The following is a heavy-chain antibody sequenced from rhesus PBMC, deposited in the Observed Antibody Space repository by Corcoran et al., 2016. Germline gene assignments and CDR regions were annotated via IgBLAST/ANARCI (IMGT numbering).Heavy chain of an antibody. D-gene: IGHD6-37*01. CDR2: ICDDGNKT. V-gene: IGHV3-54*02. J-gene: IGHJ4*01. CDR3: VKGTYSGGWSFDY. CDR1: GSTLGSYG. Sequence: EVQLVESGGGLVQTGGSLRRHCAAYGSTLGSYGMHWVRLALGKGLEWVAVICDDGNKTYYADSVKDRLTISRDNSKKRLYLQMNNLIVEDMAVYYCVKGTYSGGWSFDYWGQGVLVTVSS.